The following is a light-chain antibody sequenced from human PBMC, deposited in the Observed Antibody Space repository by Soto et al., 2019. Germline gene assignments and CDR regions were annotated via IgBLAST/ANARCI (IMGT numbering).Light chain of an antibody. J-gene: IGKJ4*01. V-gene: IGKV1-9*01. CDR1: QDIYIY. Sequence: IQLTQSPSSLSASVGDRVAITCRDSQDIYIYLAWYQQEPGKAPKLLIHAASTLQSGFPSRFSGSGSGTDFTLIISSLQPEDGATYYCQQVYAYPSTFGGGTKVEVK. CDR3: QQVYAYPST. CDR2: AAS.